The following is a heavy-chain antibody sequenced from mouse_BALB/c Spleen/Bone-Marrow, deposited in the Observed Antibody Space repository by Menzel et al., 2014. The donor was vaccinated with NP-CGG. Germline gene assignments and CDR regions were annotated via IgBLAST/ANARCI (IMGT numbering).Heavy chain of an antibody. CDR3: ARHYYGSSYWYFDV. J-gene: IGHJ1*01. V-gene: IGHV2-6-1*01. D-gene: IGHD1-1*01. CDR2: IWSDGST. CDR1: GFSLTSYG. Sequence: VKVVESGPGLVAPSQSLSNTCTISGFSLTSYGVHWVRQPPGEGLEWLVVIWSDGSTTYNSALKSRLSISKDNSKSQVFLKMNRHQTDDTAMYYCARHYYGSSYWYFDVWGAGTTVTVSS.